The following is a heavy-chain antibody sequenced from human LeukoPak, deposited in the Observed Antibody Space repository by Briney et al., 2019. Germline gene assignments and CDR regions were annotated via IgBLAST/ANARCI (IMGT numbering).Heavy chain of an antibody. D-gene: IGHD6-13*01. V-gene: IGHV3-64*01. CDR1: GFTFSSYA. Sequence: GGSLRLSCAASGFTFSSYAMHWVRQAPGKGLEYVSAISSNGGSTYYANSVKGRFTISRDNSKNTLYLQMGSLRAEDMAVYYCARGSSSSRPGSGPWGQGTLVTVSS. CDR2: ISSNGGST. CDR3: ARGSSSSRPGSGP. J-gene: IGHJ5*02.